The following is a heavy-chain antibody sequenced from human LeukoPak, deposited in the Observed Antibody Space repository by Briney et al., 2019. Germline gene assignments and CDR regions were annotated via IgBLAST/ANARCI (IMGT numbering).Heavy chain of an antibody. V-gene: IGHV1-18*01. D-gene: IGHD5-18*01. CDR1: GYTFTSYG. J-gene: IGHJ4*02. CDR3: ARRGYSYGYGTYYFDY. Sequence: ASVKVSCKASGYTFTSYGINWVRQAPGQGLEWMGWISAYNGNTNYAQKLQGRVTMTTDTSTSTAYMELRSLRSDDTAVYYCARRGYSYGYGTYYFDYWGQGTLVTVSS. CDR2: ISAYNGNT.